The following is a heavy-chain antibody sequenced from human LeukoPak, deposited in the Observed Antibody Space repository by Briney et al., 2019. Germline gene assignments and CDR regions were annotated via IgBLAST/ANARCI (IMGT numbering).Heavy chain of an antibody. J-gene: IGHJ3*02. V-gene: IGHV3-21*01. Sequence: GGSLRLSCAASGFTFSSYSMNWVRQAPGKGLEWVSSISSSSSYIYYADPVKGRFTISRDNAKNSLYLQMNSLRAEDTAVYYCARDLWDSSGSWVDDAFDIWGQGTMVTVSS. CDR2: ISSSSSYI. CDR3: ARDLWDSSGSWVDDAFDI. CDR1: GFTFSSYS. D-gene: IGHD6-19*01.